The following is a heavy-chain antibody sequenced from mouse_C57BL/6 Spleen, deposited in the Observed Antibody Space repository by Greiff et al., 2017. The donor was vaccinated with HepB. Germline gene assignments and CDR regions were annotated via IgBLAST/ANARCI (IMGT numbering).Heavy chain of an antibody. D-gene: IGHD1-1*02. CDR3: AILSRYAMDY. CDR2: IWGVGST. Sequence: QVQLKESGPGLVAPSQSLSITCTVSGFSLTSYGVDWVRQSPGKGLEWLGVIWGVGSTNYNSALKSRLSISKDNSKSQVFLKMNSLKTDDTAMYYCAILSRYAMDYWGQGTSVTVSS. CDR1: GFSLTSYG. J-gene: IGHJ4*01. V-gene: IGHV2-6*01.